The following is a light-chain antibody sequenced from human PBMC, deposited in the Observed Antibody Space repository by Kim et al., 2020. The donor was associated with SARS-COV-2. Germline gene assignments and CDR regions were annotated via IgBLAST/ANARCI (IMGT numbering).Light chain of an antibody. CDR2: DNN. CDR1: SSNIGNSY. V-gene: IGLV1-51*01. J-gene: IGLJ2*01. CDR3: GTWDTSLTAVV. Sequence: KVTISCSGSSSNIGNSYVSWYQQHPGTAPKLLIYDNNKRPSGIPDRFSGSKSGTSATLGITGLQTGDEADYYCGTWDTSLTAVVFGGGTQLTVL.